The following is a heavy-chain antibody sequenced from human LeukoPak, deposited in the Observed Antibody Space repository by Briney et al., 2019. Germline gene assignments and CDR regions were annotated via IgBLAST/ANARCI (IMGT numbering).Heavy chain of an antibody. CDR1: DDSITSGTFS. CDR3: SRGVMNGDYSWFDP. Sequence: SETLSLTCAVSDDSITSGTFSWSWFRQSPGEGLEWIGYIYQSGRTFYTLSLRSRVAISVDRSKNQFSLTLTSVTAADTAVYYCSRGVMNGDYSWFDPWGQGTLVIVSS. CDR2: IYQSGRT. D-gene: IGHD4-17*01. J-gene: IGHJ5*02. V-gene: IGHV4-30-2*06.